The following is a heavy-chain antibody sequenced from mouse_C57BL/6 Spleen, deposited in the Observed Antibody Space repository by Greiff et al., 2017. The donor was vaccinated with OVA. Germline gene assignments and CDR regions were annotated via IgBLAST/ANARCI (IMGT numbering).Heavy chain of an antibody. CDR1: GYTFTSYW. D-gene: IGHD1-1*01. J-gene: IGHJ4*01. Sequence: QVQLQQPGAELVRPGSSVKLSCKASGYTFTSYWMHWVKQRPIQGLEWIGNIDPSDSETHYNQKFKDKATLTVDKSSSTAYMQLSSLTSEDSAVYYCARSLITTDVYYAMDYRGQGTSVTVSS. CDR2: IDPSDSET. V-gene: IGHV1-52*01. CDR3: ARSLITTDVYYAMDY.